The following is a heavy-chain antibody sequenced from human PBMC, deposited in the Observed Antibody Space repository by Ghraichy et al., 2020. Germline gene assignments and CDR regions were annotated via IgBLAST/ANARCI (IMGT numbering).Heavy chain of an antibody. V-gene: IGHV3-21*01. CDR3: ATEGIPPRAITGVYSN. CDR2: ISSSSSYI. J-gene: IGHJ4*02. CDR1: GFTFSSYS. Sequence: GGSLRLSCAASGFTFSSYSMNWVRQAPGKGLEWVSSISSSSSYIYYADSVKGRFTISRDNAKNSLYLQMNSLRAEDTAVYYCATEGIPPRAITGVYSNWGQGTMVTVSS. D-gene: IGHD2-8*02.